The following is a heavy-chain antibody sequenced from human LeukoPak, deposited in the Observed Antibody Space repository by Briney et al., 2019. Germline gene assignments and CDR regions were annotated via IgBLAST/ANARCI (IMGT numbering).Heavy chain of an antibody. Sequence: PSETLSLTCTVSGGSISNYYWSWIRQPAGKGLEWIGRIYTSGTTIYNSALKSRVTMSVDTSKNQFSLKLSSVTAADTAVYYGARSTIHGWFDPWGQGTLVTVSS. CDR1: GGSISNYY. CDR2: IYTSGTT. J-gene: IGHJ5*02. D-gene: IGHD2-2*01. CDR3: ARSTIHGWFDP. V-gene: IGHV4-4*07.